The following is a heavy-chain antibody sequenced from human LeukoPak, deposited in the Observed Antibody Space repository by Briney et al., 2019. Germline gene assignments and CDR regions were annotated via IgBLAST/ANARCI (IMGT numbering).Heavy chain of an antibody. Sequence: SETLSLTCTISGGSISSYYWSWIRQPPGKGLEWIGYIYYSGSTNYNPSLKSRVTISVDTSKNQFSLKLSSVTAADTAVYYCASNAGIGCSSTSCSSYYMDVWGKGTTVTVSS. V-gene: IGHV4-59*01. D-gene: IGHD2-2*01. J-gene: IGHJ6*03. CDR1: GGSISSYY. CDR2: IYYSGST. CDR3: ASNAGIGCSSTSCSSYYMDV.